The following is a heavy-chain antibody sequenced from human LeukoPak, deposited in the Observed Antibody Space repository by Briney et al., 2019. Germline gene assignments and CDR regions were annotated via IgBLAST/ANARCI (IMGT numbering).Heavy chain of an antibody. CDR1: GFTFSSYS. V-gene: IGHV3-21*04. Sequence: GGSLRLSCAASGFTFSSYSMNWVRQAPGKGLEWVSSISSSSYIYYADSVKGRFTISRDNAKNTLYLQMNSLRAEDTAVYYCAKDLRVRGVNPPTWGQGTLVTVSS. J-gene: IGHJ5*02. CDR3: AKDLRVRGVNPPT. CDR2: ISSSSYI. D-gene: IGHD3-10*02.